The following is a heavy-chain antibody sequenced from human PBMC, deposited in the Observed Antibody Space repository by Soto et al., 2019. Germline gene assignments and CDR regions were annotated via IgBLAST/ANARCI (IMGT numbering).Heavy chain of an antibody. CDR2: ISYGSTYK. Sequence: QVQLVESGGGVVQPGRSLTVSCAASGFTFNTYTIHWVRQAPGKGLEWVAVISYGSTYKYYADSVKGRFTISRDDSKNTLSLQMKNLTVGDTAVYYCARARSSGWHYLDLWGQATLVTVSS. CDR3: ARARSSGWHYLDL. V-gene: IGHV3-30-3*01. J-gene: IGHJ4*02. D-gene: IGHD6-19*01. CDR1: GFTFNTYT.